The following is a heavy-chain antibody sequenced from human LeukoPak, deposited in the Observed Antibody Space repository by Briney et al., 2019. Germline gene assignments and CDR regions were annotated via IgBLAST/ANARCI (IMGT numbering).Heavy chain of an antibody. J-gene: IGHJ4*02. D-gene: IGHD3-3*01. CDR3: ASPLDGYDFWSGYPPLDY. Sequence: GGSLRLSCAGSGFTFSNHTMSWVRQAPGKGLEWVSVINNSGGSTYYADSVKGRFTISRDNSKNTLYLQMNSLRAEDTAVYYCASPLDGYDFWSGYPPLDYWGQGTLVTVSS. CDR1: GFTFSNHT. V-gene: IGHV3-23*01. CDR2: INNSGGST.